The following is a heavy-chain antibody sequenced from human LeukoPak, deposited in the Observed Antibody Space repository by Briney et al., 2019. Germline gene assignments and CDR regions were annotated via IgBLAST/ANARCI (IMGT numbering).Heavy chain of an antibody. Sequence: PGGSLRLSCAASGFTYSRYEMNWVRQAPGKGLEWISYISSSGSTIYYADSVQGRFTISRDNAKNSLYLQMNSLRAEDTAVYYCARQAAYCFDFWGQGTLVTVSS. D-gene: IGHD6-13*01. J-gene: IGHJ4*02. V-gene: IGHV3-48*03. CDR1: GFTYSRYE. CDR2: ISSSGSTI. CDR3: ARQAAYCFDF.